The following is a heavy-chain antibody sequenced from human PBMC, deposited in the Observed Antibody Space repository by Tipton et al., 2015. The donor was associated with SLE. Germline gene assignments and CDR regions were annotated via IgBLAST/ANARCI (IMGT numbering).Heavy chain of an antibody. Sequence: GLVKPSETLTLTCTVSSGSLSNYYWSWIRQPPGKGLEWIGNINTGGGTYRNPSLMSRVTISVDTSKTQFSLIVTSVTAADTAVYYCASGWGGGPITVSGVPHPMDVWGQGTTVTVSS. CDR3: ASGWGGGPITVSGVPHPMDV. J-gene: IGHJ6*02. D-gene: IGHD3-3*01. V-gene: IGHV4-4*08. CDR2: INTGGGT. CDR1: SGSLSNYY.